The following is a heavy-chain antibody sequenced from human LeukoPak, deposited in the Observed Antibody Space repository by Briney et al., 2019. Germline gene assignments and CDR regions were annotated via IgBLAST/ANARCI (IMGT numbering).Heavy chain of an antibody. CDR1: GGSISSSSYY. D-gene: IGHD3-22*01. J-gene: IGHJ1*01. Sequence: SETLSLTCTVSGGSISSSSYYWGWIRQPPGKGLEWIGSIYYSGSTYYDPSLRSRVTISVDTSKNQFSLNLTSVTAADTAVYFCAREDYFDSSVYYYIQYWGQGTLVTVSS. V-gene: IGHV4-39*07. CDR2: IYYSGST. CDR3: AREDYFDSSVYYYIQY.